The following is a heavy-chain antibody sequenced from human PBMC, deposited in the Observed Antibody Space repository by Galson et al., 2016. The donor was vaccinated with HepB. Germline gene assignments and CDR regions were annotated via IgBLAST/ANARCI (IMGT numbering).Heavy chain of an antibody. J-gene: IGHJ3*02. CDR3: ARGLESSGWEDAFDI. Sequence: SVKVSCKASGGTFSSYAISWVRQAPGQGLEWMGRIIPILGIANYAQKFQDRVTITADKSTSTAYMELSSLRSEDTAVYYCARGLESSGWEDAFDIWGQGTMVTVSS. CDR1: GGTFSSYA. V-gene: IGHV1-69*04. CDR2: IIPILGIA. D-gene: IGHD6-19*01.